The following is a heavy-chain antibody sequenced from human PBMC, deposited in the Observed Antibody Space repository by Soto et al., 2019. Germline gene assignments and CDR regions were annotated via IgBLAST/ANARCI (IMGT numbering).Heavy chain of an antibody. V-gene: IGHV3-74*01. D-gene: IGHD1-7*01. CDR2: INSDGIRT. CDR3: ARDLGNYDRYYFDY. CDR1: RFTLSSYW. J-gene: IGHJ4*02. Sequence: EVQLVESGGGLVQPGGSLRLSCAASRFTLSSYWMHWVRQVPGKGLMWVSRINSDGIRTNYAYSVKGRFTISRDNAKNTLYLQINSLRAEDTAVYYCARDLGNYDRYYFDYWGQGTLVTVSS.